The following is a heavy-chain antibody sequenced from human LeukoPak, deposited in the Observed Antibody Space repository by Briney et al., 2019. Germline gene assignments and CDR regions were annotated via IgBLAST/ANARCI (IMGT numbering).Heavy chain of an antibody. V-gene: IGHV1-46*01. CDR2: INPSGGST. CDR3: ARDKDYGDYVRWFDP. CDR1: GYTFTSYY. Sequence: GASVKVSCKASGYTFTSYYMHWVRQAPGQGLEWMGIINPSGGSTSFAQKFQGRVTMTRDMSTSTVYMELSRLRSDDTAVYYCARDKDYGDYVRWFDPWGQGTLVTVSS. J-gene: IGHJ5*02. D-gene: IGHD4-17*01.